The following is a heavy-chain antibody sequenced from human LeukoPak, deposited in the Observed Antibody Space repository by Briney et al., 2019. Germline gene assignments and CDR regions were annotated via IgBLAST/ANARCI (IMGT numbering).Heavy chain of an antibody. D-gene: IGHD3-10*01. V-gene: IGHV1-18*01. J-gene: IGHJ5*02. CDR2: ISAYNGNT. CDR1: GSTFTING. Sequence: ASVTVSFTAAGSTFTINGISWGRHPPGQGIERKGWISAYNGNTNYSQKPQSRVTITTDVTTSTAYMELRSMRCDDTVVYYCRRDRVMVRGDKNWFGPWGRGTLVTVSS. CDR3: RRDRVMVRGDKNWFGP.